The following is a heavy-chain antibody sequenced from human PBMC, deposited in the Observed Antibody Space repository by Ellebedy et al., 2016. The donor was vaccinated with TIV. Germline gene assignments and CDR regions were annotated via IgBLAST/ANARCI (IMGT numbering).Heavy chain of an antibody. J-gene: IGHJ4*02. Sequence: AASVKVSCKASGYDFITFGIGWVRQAPGQGLEWMGWISAYNGHTNYAEKLQGRVTMTTDTSTSTAHVELRDLTSGDTAVYYCTRDYIVGTTIGYWGQGTLVTVSS. CDR1: GYDFITFG. V-gene: IGHV1-18*01. D-gene: IGHD1-26*01. CDR2: ISAYNGHT. CDR3: TRDYIVGTTIGY.